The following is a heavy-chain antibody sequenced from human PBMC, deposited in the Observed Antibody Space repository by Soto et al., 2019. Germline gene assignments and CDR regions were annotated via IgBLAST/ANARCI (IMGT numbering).Heavy chain of an antibody. CDR2: ISSSGSTI. Sequence: GGSLLVSWAASGFTFSIYEMNWVGQAPGKGLDLVSYISSSGSTIYYADSVKGRFTISRDNAKNSLYLQMNSLRAEDTAVYYCERDSGYSGYDLNYSGQGTMVTVSS. D-gene: IGHD5-12*01. V-gene: IGHV3-48*03. CDR1: GFTFSIYE. J-gene: IGHJ4*02. CDR3: ERDSGYSGYDLNY.